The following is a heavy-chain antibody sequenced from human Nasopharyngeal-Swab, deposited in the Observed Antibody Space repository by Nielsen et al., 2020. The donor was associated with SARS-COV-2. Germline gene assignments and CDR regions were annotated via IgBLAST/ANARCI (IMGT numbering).Heavy chain of an antibody. J-gene: IGHJ4*02. CDR3: SLGIAAAGYYYLDY. CDR2: INTNTGNP. Sequence: ASVKVSCKASGYTFTSYAMNWVRQAPGQGLEWMGWINTNTGNPTYAQGFTGRFVFSLDTSVSTAYLQISSLKAEDTAVYYCSLGIAAAGYYYLDYWGQGTLVTVSS. D-gene: IGHD6-13*01. V-gene: IGHV7-4-1*02. CDR1: GYTFTSYA.